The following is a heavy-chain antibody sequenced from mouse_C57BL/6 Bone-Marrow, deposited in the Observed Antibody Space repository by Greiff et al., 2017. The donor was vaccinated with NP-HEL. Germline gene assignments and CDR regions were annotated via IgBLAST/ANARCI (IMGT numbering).Heavy chain of an antibody. V-gene: IGHV1-74*01. CDR3: GVSSPWFAY. CDR2: IHPSDSDT. Sequence: VQLQQPGAELVKPGASVKVSCKASGSTFTSYWMHWVKQRPGQGLEWIGRIHPSDSDTNSNQKCKGKATLTVAKSSSPAYMQLSSLTYEDSAVYDWGVSSPWFAYWGQGTLLTVSA. D-gene: IGHD1-1*01. CDR1: GSTFTSYW. J-gene: IGHJ3*01.